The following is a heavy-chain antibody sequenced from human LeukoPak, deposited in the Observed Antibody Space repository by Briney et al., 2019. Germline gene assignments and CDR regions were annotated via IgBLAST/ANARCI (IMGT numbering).Heavy chain of an antibody. J-gene: IGHJ4*02. CDR2: ISGSGTDT. V-gene: IGHV3-23*01. CDR3: AKGGGSSCYSPSDY. CDR1: GFTFSSYT. D-gene: IGHD2-15*01. Sequence: GGFLRLSCGGSGFTFSSYTMSWVRQAPGKGLEWVSAISGSGTDTFYANSVKGRVTISRDNPKNTLYLQMNSLRAEDTAVYYCAKGGGSSCYSPSDYWGQGTLVTVSS.